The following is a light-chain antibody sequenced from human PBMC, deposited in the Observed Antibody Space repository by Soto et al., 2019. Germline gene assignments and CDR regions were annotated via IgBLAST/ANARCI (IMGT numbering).Light chain of an antibody. J-gene: IGKJ4*01. V-gene: IGKV3-20*01. CDR1: QTISSTY. Sequence: EIVLTQSPGTLSLSPGDRATLSCRASQTISSTYLAWYQQKPGQAPRLLIYAASTRATGIPDRFSGSGSGTDFTLTISRLEPEDFAVYYCQQYGSSPQLTFGGGTKVDIK. CDR3: QQYGSSPQLT. CDR2: AAS.